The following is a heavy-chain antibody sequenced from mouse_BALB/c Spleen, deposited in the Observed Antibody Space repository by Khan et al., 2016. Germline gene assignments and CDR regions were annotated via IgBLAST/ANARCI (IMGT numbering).Heavy chain of an antibody. D-gene: IGHD1-1*01. J-gene: IGHJ1*01. CDR1: GYTFTNYG. CDR2: INTYTGEP. Sequence: QIQLVQSGPELKKPGETVKISCKASGYTFTNYGMNWVKQAPGKGLKWMGWINTYTGEPTYADDFKGRFAFSLETSASTAYLQSNNLKNEDMATYFCAREGGTTVVAPGYFDVWGAGTTVTVSS. CDR3: AREGGTTVVAPGYFDV. V-gene: IGHV9-1*02.